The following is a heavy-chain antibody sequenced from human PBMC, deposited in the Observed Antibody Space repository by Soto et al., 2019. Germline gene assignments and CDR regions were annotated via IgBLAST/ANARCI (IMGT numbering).Heavy chain of an antibody. J-gene: IGHJ5*01. V-gene: IGHV1-8*01. CDR2: MNPNSGNT. Sequence: WKAAGYGKTSYYRSWLRQENRQGFEYLGWMNPNSGNTGYVKKFQGRVTMTRDTSMSTAYMELSSLTSEDTVVFYCAREKWGSGARWLDSWCHGTPVTVSP. CDR1: GYGKTSYY. D-gene: IGHD6-19*01. CDR3: AREKWGSGARWLDS.